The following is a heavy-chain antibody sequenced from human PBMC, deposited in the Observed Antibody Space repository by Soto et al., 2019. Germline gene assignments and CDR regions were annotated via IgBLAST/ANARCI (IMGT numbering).Heavy chain of an antibody. J-gene: IGHJ6*02. V-gene: IGHV4-4*02. CDR3: ARAVYCTTANCWDDFHYYNIDV. D-gene: IGHD2-2*01. CDR2: IYHIGGK. CDR1: GDSINNTYW. Sequence: SLTCFVSGDSINNTYWWSWVRQAPGKGLEWIGEIYHIGGKSYMPSLRGRITLSVDTSKNQFSLKLTSVTAADTAVYYCARAVYCTTANCWDDFHYYNIDVWGQGTAVTVSS.